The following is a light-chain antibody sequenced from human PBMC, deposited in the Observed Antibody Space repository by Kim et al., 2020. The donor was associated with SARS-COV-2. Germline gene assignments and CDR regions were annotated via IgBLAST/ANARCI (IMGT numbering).Light chain of an antibody. J-gene: IGLJ2*01. CDR3: QVWDSTSDHVV. CDR1: NIGSKS. CDR2: YVS. V-gene: IGLV3-21*04. Sequence: SYELTQPPSLSVAPGKTARITCGGNNIGSKSVHWYQQKPGQAPVQVIYYVSDRPSGIPERFSGSNSGNTATLTISRVEAGDEADYYCQVWDSTSDHVVFGGGNQLTVL.